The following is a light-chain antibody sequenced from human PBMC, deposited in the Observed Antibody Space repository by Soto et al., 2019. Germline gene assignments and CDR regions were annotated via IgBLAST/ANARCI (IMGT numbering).Light chain of an antibody. CDR1: SSDVGGYDY. Sequence: QSVLAQPPSASGSPGQSVTISCTGTSSDVGGYDYVSWYQRHPGKAPKLMIYEVTIRPSGVSDRFSGSKSGNTASLTVSGLQAEDEADYYCSSYTGGNPSYVFGTGTKVTVL. J-gene: IGLJ1*01. CDR2: EVT. V-gene: IGLV2-8*01. CDR3: SSYTGGNPSYV.